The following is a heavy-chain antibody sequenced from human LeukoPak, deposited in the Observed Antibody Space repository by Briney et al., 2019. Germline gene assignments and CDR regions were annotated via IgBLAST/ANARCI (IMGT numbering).Heavy chain of an antibody. D-gene: IGHD6-19*01. CDR2: IKQDGSET. Sequence: PGGSLRLSCAASGFTFSSYWMSWVRQAPGKGLEWVANIKQDGSETYYVDSVKGRFTISRDNAKNSLYLQMNSLRAEDTAVYYCARDRGGDSSGWYLECRTFDYWGQGTLVTVSS. J-gene: IGHJ4*02. CDR3: ARDRGGDSSGWYLECRTFDY. CDR1: GFTFSSYW. V-gene: IGHV3-7*03.